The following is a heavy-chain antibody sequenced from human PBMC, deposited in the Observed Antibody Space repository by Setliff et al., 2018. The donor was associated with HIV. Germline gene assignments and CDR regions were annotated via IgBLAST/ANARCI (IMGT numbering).Heavy chain of an antibody. V-gene: IGHV5-51*01. J-gene: IGHJ4*02. Sequence: GESLKISCKGSGYTFTSYWIGWVRQMPGKGLEWMGIIYPGDSDTRYSPSFQGRVTISADKSINTAYLQWSSLQASDTAMYYCARRASMASLDYWGQGTLVTVSS. CDR1: GYTFTSYW. CDR3: ARRASMASLDY. CDR2: IYPGDSDT.